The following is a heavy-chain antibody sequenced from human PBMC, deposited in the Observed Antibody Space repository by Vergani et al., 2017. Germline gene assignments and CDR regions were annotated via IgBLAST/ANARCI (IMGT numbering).Heavy chain of an antibody. V-gene: IGHV5-51*03. CDR2: IYPDDSDT. J-gene: IGHJ4*02. CDR3: ARLGVGDYYYDTSGHIDY. Sequence: EVQLVQFGAEVKKPGESLKISCKGSGYSFTNYWIGWVRQMPGKGLEWMGIIYPDDSDTRYSPSFPGQVTISAAKSISTAYLQWSSLKASDTAMYYCARLGVGDYYYDTSGHIDYWGQGTLVTVSS. D-gene: IGHD3-22*01. CDR1: GYSFTNYW.